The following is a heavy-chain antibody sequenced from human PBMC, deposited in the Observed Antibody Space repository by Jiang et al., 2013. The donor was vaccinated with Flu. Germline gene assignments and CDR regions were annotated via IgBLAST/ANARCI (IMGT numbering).Heavy chain of an antibody. V-gene: IGHV3-15*01. Sequence: SCAASGFTFSNAWMSWVRQAPGKGLEWVGRIKSKTDGGTTDYAAPVKGRFTISRDDSKNTLYLQMNSLKTEDTAVYYCTFYGPALDYDFWSGYSPGDDNWFDPWGQGTLVTVSS. CDR2: IKSKTDGGTT. D-gene: IGHD3-3*01. CDR1: GFTFSNAW. CDR3: TFYGPALDYDFWSGYSPGDDNWFDP. J-gene: IGHJ5*02.